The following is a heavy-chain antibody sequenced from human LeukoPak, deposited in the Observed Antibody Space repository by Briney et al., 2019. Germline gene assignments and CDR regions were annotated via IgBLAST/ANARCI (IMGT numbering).Heavy chain of an antibody. CDR1: GGSISSSSYY. D-gene: IGHD3-3*01. Sequence: SETLSLTCTVSGGSISSSSYYWGWIRQPPGKGLEWIGSIYYSGSTYYNPSLKSRVTISVDTSKNQFSLKLSSVTAADTAVYYCARDLAGVYDFWSGYFSFGYFDYWGQGTLVTVSS. J-gene: IGHJ4*02. CDR2: IYYSGST. V-gene: IGHV4-39*07. CDR3: ARDLAGVYDFWSGYFSFGYFDY.